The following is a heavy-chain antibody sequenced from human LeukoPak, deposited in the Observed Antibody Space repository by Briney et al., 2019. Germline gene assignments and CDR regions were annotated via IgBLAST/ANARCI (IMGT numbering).Heavy chain of an antibody. Sequence: PGRSLRLSCAASGFTFSSYAMHWVRQAPGKGLEWVAVISYDGSNKYYADSVKGRFTISRDNSKNTLYLQMNSLRAEDTAVYYCAGMPESSSGWYWAGWFDPWGQGTLVTVSS. CDR2: ISYDGSNK. D-gene: IGHD6-19*01. V-gene: IGHV3-30-3*01. CDR3: AGMPESSSGWYWAGWFDP. CDR1: GFTFSSYA. J-gene: IGHJ5*02.